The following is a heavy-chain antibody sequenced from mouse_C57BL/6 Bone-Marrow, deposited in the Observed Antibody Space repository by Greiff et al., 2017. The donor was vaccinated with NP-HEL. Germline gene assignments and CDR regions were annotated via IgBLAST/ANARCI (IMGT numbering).Heavy chain of an antibody. D-gene: IGHD3-2*02. J-gene: IGHJ4*01. V-gene: IGHV7-3*01. CDR2: IRNKANGYTT. Sequence: EVKLVESGGGLVQPGGSLSLSCAASGFTFTDYYMSWVRQPPGKALEWLGFIRNKANGYTTEYSASVKGRFTISSDNSQSILYLQMNALRTEECATYYCASYMPPQATPYAMDYWGQGTSVTVSS. CDR3: ASYMPPQATPYAMDY. CDR1: GFTFTDYY.